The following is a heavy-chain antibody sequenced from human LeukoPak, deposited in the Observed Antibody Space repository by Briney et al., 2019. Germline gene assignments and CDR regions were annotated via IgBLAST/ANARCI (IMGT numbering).Heavy chain of an antibody. CDR3: ARARKCQLLITAGKYYYYYMDV. CDR2: ISSAGTYI. D-gene: IGHD2-2*01. V-gene: IGHV3-21*06. J-gene: IGHJ6*03. Sequence: PGGSLRLSCVASGFSFSIYSINWVRQTPGKGLEWIAYISSAGTYIYYADSVKGRFTISRDNANNSLYLQMDSLRGEDTAVYYCARARKCQLLITAGKYYYYYMDVWGKGTTVTVSS. CDR1: GFSFSIYS.